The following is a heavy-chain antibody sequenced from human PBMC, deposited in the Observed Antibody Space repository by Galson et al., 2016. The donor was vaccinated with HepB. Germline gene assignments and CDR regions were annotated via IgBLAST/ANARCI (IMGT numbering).Heavy chain of an antibody. CDR2: ISYHESNR. CDR3: AKEGMTTLHRAWYFDL. Sequence: GFTFSNFAMHWVRQAPGKGLEWVTLISYHESNRYYGDFVKGRFTISRDNSKNTMYLQMNSLRAEDTAVYYCAKEGMTTLHRAWYFDLWGRGTLVTVSS. CDR1: GFTFSNFA. V-gene: IGHV3-30-3*02. J-gene: IGHJ2*01. D-gene: IGHD1-1*01.